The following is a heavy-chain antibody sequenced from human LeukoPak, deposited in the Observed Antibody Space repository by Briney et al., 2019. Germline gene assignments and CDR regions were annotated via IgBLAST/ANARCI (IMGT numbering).Heavy chain of an antibody. CDR3: ARQYCSSTSCESDDAFDI. Sequence: SETLSLTCTVSGGSITSVCYYWGWIRQPPGKGLEWIGSIYYTGSTYYNPSLKSRVTISVDTSKNQFSLKLSSVTAADTAVYYCARQYCSSTSCESDDAFDIWGQGTMVTVSS. CDR1: GGSITSVCYY. D-gene: IGHD2-2*01. V-gene: IGHV4-39*01. CDR2: IYYTGST. J-gene: IGHJ3*02.